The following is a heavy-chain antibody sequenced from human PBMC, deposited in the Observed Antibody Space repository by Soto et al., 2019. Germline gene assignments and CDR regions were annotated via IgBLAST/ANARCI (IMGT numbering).Heavy chain of an antibody. V-gene: IGHV3-23*01. CDR1: GFTFSSYA. J-gene: IGHJ4*02. CDR2: INDSGGST. Sequence: TGGSLRLSCAASGFTFSSYALSWVRQAPGKGLEWVSVINDSGGSTYCADSVKGRFTISRDNSKNTLYLQMNSLRAEDTAVYYCAKVRGDIAARPLDFWGQGTLVTVSS. CDR3: AKVRGDIAARPLDF. D-gene: IGHD6-6*01.